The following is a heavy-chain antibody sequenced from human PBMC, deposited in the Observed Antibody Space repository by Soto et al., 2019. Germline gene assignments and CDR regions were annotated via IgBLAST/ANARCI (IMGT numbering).Heavy chain of an antibody. Sequence: ASVKVSCKASGYTFTSYDINWVRQATGQGLEWMGWINPNTGYTDYAQKFQDRVTMTGNTSITTAYMELSSLRSEDTAVYYCVRGRVMITFGVVIVIDYWGQGSPVTVAS. V-gene: IGHV1-8*01. D-gene: IGHD3-16*02. CDR3: VRGRVMITFGVVIVIDY. CDR2: INPNTGYT. CDR1: GYTFTSYD. J-gene: IGHJ4*02.